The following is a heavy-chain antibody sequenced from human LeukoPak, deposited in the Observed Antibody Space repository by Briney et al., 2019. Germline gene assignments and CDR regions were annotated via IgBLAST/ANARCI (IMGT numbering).Heavy chain of an antibody. V-gene: IGHV3-48*04. Sequence: GGSLRLSCAASGFTFSSYAMSWVRQAPGKGLEWVSYISSSGSTIYYADSVKGRFTISRDNAKNSLYLQMNSVRAEDTAVYYCASTSGSGNPYWGQGTLVTVSS. CDR1: GFTFSSYA. J-gene: IGHJ4*02. D-gene: IGHD3-10*01. CDR2: ISSSGSTI. CDR3: ASTSGSGNPY.